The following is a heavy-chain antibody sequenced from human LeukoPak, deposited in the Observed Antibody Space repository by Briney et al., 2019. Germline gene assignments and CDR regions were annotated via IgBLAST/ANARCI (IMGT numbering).Heavy chain of an antibody. V-gene: IGHV3-11*06. Sequence: PGGSLRLSCAGSGFTFSDYYMAWIRQAPGKGLQRISYMRRGGDVKTSADSVKGRFTISRDNGRNSLYLQMNSLRAEDTAVYYCAGDYEGNLAFDIWGQGTMVTVSS. CDR2: MRRGGDVK. CDR3: AGDYEGNLAFDI. CDR1: GFTFSDYY. D-gene: IGHD4-23*01. J-gene: IGHJ3*02.